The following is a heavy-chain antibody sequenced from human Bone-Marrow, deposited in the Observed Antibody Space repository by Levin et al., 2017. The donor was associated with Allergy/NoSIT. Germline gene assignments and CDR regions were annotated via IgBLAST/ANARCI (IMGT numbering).Heavy chain of an antibody. CDR3: ARGDGTTVTTGAFDI. V-gene: IGHV3-13*04. Sequence: SCAASGFTFSSYDMHWVRQATGKGLEWVSAIGTAGDTYYPGSVKGRFTISRENAKNSLYLQMNSLRAGDTAVYYCARGDGTTVTTGAFDIWGQGTMVTVSS. CDR2: IGTAGDT. CDR1: GFTFSSYD. D-gene: IGHD4-17*01. J-gene: IGHJ3*02.